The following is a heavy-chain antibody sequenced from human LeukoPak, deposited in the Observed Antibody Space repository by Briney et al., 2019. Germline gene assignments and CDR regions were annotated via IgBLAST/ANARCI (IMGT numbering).Heavy chain of an antibody. CDR1: GGSISSGSYY. CDR2: IYTSGST. Sequence: SETLSPTCTVSGGSISSGSYYWSWLRQPAGQGLEWIGRIYTSGSTNYNPSLKSRVTISVDTSKNQFSLKLSSVTAADTAVYYCARDALIAAALDYWGQGTLVTVSS. V-gene: IGHV4-61*02. D-gene: IGHD6-13*01. J-gene: IGHJ4*02. CDR3: ARDALIAAALDY.